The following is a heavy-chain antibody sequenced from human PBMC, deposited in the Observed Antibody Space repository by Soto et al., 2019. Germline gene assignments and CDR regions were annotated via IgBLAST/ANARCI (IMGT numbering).Heavy chain of an antibody. V-gene: IGHV1-18*01. CDR1: GYTFTTYG. CDR2: ISTYNGNT. J-gene: IGHJ4*02. Sequence: QVPLVQSGAEVKKPGASVKVSCKASGYTFTTYGMSWVRQAPGQGLDWMGWISTYNGNTKYAERLQGRVTMTTDTITYKAYMELRSPRSDDTAVYYCAREPTDYYDNSGNYFLDYWGQGTLVTVSS. D-gene: IGHD3-22*01. CDR3: AREPTDYYDNSGNYFLDY.